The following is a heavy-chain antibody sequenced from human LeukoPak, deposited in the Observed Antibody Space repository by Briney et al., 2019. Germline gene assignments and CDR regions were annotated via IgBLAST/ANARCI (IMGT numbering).Heavy chain of an antibody. Sequence: GASVKVSCKPSGYTFIDHYPHWVRQAPGQSLESLGWIDPDTGDTNYPQKFQGRVTMTRDTSISTAYMELNRLRSDDTAVYYCARAGHNSNSGGYDFWGLGTLVTVSS. V-gene: IGHV1-2*02. CDR3: ARAGHNSNSGGYDF. CDR2: IDPDTGDT. D-gene: IGHD3-22*01. CDR1: GYTFIDHY. J-gene: IGHJ4*02.